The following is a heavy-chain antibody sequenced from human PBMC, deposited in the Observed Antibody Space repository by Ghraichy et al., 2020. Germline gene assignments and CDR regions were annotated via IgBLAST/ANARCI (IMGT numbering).Heavy chain of an antibody. J-gene: IGHJ6*02. CDR1: GFTFSSYS. CDR2: ISSSSSTI. V-gene: IGHV3-48*02. Sequence: GGSLRLSCAASGFTFSSYSMNWVRQAPGKGLEWVSYISSSSSTIYYADSVKGRFTISRDNAKNSLYLQMNSLRDEDTAVYYCAREWGARFLEWLPNYYYYYGMDVWGQGTTVTVSS. D-gene: IGHD3-3*01. CDR3: AREWGARFLEWLPNYYYYYGMDV.